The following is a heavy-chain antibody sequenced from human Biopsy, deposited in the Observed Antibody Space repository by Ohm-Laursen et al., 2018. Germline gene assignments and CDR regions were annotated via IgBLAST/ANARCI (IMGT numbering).Heavy chain of an antibody. CDR1: GGSISSDY. CDR2: IYYSGST. CDR3: ARATNSTGWPYYYFYGMDV. D-gene: IGHD2/OR15-2a*01. J-gene: IGHJ6*02. Sequence: GTLSLTCTVSGGSISSDYWSWIRQTPGKGLEWIGYIYYSGSTNYNPSLKSRVTISVDTSKNQFSLRLNSVTAADTAVYYCARATNSTGWPYYYFYGMDVWGQGPRSPSP. V-gene: IGHV4-59*01.